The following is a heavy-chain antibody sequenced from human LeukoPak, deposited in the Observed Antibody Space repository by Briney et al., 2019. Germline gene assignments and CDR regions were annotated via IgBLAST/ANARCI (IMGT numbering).Heavy chain of an antibody. J-gene: IGHJ4*02. V-gene: IGHV3-23*01. CDR3: AKGSRSSGYYVNFDY. D-gene: IGHD3-22*01. CDR1: GFTFSSYA. CDR2: ISGSGGST. Sequence: GGSLRLSCAASGFTFSSYAMSWVRQAPGKGLEWVSAISGSGGSTYYAGSVKGRFTISRDNSKNTLYLQMNSLRAEDTAVYYCAKGSRSSGYYVNFDYWGLGTLVTVSS.